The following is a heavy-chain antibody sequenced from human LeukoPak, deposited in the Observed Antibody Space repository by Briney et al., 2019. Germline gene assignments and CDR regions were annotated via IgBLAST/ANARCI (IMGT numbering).Heavy chain of an antibody. Sequence: PGRSLRLSCAASGFTFSSYWMHWVRQVPGKGLVWVSRINSDGSSTTYADSVKGRFTTSRDNAKNTLYLQMNSLRAEDTAVYYCVRYSSWSTLFDYWGQGTLVTVSS. CDR2: INSDGSST. J-gene: IGHJ4*02. CDR3: VRYSSWSTLFDY. D-gene: IGHD6-13*01. CDR1: GFTFSSYW. V-gene: IGHV3-74*01.